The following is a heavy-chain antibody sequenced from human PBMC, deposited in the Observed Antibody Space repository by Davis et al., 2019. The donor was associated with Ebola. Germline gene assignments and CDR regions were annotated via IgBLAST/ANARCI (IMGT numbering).Heavy chain of an antibody. CDR1: GLTFTNAW. CDR3: AREDSVVLPVVTLGRFYPYFYMDV. V-gene: IGHV3-48*02. Sequence: GESLKLSCAASGLTFTNAWMSWVRQAPGKGLEHLSYISGSSSTIYYADSVKGRFTISRDNAKNSLYLEMHSLRDEETAVYYCAREDSVVLPVVTLGRFYPYFYMDVWGKGTTVTVSS. CDR2: ISGSSSTI. J-gene: IGHJ6*03. D-gene: IGHD2-2*01.